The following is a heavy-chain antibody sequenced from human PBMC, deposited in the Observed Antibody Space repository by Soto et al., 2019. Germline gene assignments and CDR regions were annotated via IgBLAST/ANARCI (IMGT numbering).Heavy chain of an antibody. Sequence: AASVKVSCKVSGYTLTELSMHWVRQAPGKGLEWMGGFDPEDGETIYAQKFQGRVTMTEDTSTDTAYMELSSLRSEDTAVYYCATGGTVDTAMGFYYYYGMDVWGQGTTVTVSS. CDR3: ATGGTVDTAMGFYYYYGMDV. CDR2: FDPEDGET. J-gene: IGHJ6*02. V-gene: IGHV1-24*01. D-gene: IGHD5-18*01. CDR1: GYTLTELS.